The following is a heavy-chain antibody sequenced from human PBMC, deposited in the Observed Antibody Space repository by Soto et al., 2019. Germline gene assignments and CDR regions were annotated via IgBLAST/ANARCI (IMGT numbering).Heavy chain of an antibody. CDR1: GASISSYY. CDR2: IYYSGST. CDR3: ARVVTGTTWWFDP. D-gene: IGHD1-7*01. Sequence: PSETLSLTCTVSGASISSYYWSWIRQPPGKGLEWIGYIYYSGSTNNNPSLKSRVTISVDTSKTQFSLKLTSVTAADTAVYYCARVVTGTTWWFDPWGQGTLVTVSS. V-gene: IGHV4-59*01. J-gene: IGHJ5*02.